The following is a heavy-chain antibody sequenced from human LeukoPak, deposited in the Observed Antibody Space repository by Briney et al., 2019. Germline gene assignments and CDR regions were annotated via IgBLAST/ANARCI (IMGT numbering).Heavy chain of an antibody. J-gene: IGHJ6*03. Sequence: GGSLRLSCAASGFTFSNYSMNWVRQAPGKGLEWVSYISSSSSTIYYADSVKGRFTISRDNAKNSLYLQMNSLRAEDTAVYYCARDRKWLVPPHYYYMDVWGKGTTVTVSS. CDR1: GFTFSNYS. V-gene: IGHV3-48*04. CDR3: ARDRKWLVPPHYYYMDV. D-gene: IGHD6-19*01. CDR2: ISSSSSTI.